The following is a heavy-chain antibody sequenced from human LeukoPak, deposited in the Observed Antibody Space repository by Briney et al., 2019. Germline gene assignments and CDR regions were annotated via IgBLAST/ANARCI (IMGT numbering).Heavy chain of an antibody. CDR3: ARESRTTVLYYGMDV. CDR1: GGTFSSYT. D-gene: IGHD4-11*01. CDR2: IIPILGIA. J-gene: IGHJ6*02. Sequence: SVKVSCKASGGTFSSYTISWVRQAPGQGLEWMGKIIPILGIANYAQKFQGRVTITADKSTSTAYMELSSLRSEDTAVYYCARESRTTVLYYGMDVWGQGTTVTVSS. V-gene: IGHV1-69*04.